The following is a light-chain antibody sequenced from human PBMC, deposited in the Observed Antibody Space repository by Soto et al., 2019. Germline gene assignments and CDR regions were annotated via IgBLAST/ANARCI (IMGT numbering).Light chain of an antibody. CDR2: SAS. CDR1: QSISSN. CDR3: QQYHDWPPLN. Sequence: EIVMTQSPATLSVSPGQRVTLSCRASQSISSNLAWYQQKPGQPPRLLFYSASARATGTSARFSASGSGTEFSLTISSLQSEDVAIYYCQQYHDWPPLNLGGGTKIQI. J-gene: IGKJ4*01. V-gene: IGKV3-15*01.